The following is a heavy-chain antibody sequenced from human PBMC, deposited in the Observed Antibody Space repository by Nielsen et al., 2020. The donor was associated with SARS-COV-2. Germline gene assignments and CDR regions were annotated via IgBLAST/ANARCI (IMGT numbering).Heavy chain of an antibody. Sequence: SETLSLTCTVSGGSISSYYWSWIRQPPGKGLEWIGYIYYSGSTNYNPSLKSRVTISVDTSKNQFSLKLSSVTAADTAVYYCARESGTDYGDYGLFDYWGQGTLVTVSS. CDR1: GGSISSYY. J-gene: IGHJ4*02. D-gene: IGHD4-17*01. V-gene: IGHV4-59*12. CDR2: IYYSGST. CDR3: ARESGTDYGDYGLFDY.